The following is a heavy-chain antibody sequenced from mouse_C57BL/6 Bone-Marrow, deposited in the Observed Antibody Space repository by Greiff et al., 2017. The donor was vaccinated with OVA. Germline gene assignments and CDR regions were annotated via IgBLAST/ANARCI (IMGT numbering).Heavy chain of an antibody. Sequence: EVNVVESGGGLVQPGGSMKLSCVASGFTFSNYWMNWVRQSPEKGLEWVAQIRLKSDNYATHYAESVKGRFTISRDDSKSSVYLQMNNLRAEDTGIYYCTYYYGSSYWYFDVWGTGTTVTVSS. CDR3: TYYYGSSYWYFDV. V-gene: IGHV6-3*01. CDR2: IRLKSDNYAT. D-gene: IGHD1-1*01. J-gene: IGHJ1*03. CDR1: GFTFSNYW.